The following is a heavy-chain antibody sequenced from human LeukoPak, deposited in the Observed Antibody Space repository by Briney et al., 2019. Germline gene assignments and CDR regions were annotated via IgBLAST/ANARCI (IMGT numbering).Heavy chain of an antibody. CDR3: ASTIHYYGSGSYYKSYYYYMDV. Sequence: GSLRLSCAASGFTFSSYWMGWVRQAPGKGLEWVANINQDGSEKYYVDSVKGRFTISRDNAKNSLYLQMNSLRAEDTAVYYCASTIHYYGSGSYYKSYYYYMDVWGKGTTVTISS. D-gene: IGHD3-10*01. J-gene: IGHJ6*03. V-gene: IGHV3-7*01. CDR1: GFTFSSYW. CDR2: INQDGSEK.